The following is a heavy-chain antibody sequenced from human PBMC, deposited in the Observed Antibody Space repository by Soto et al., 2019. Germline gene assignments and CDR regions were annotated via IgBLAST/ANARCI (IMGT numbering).Heavy chain of an antibody. CDR3: ASDLVGASDSYGLDV. D-gene: IGHD1-26*01. CDR1: GFTFSNYG. V-gene: IGHV3-33*01. J-gene: IGHJ6*02. CDR2: IWHDGNNK. Sequence: SLSLSCAASGFTFSNYGMHWVRQAPGKGLEWVAIIWHDGNNKYYADSVRGRFIISRDNSKNRLYLQMSSLRAEDTAVYYCASDLVGASDSYGLDVWGQGTPVTVSS.